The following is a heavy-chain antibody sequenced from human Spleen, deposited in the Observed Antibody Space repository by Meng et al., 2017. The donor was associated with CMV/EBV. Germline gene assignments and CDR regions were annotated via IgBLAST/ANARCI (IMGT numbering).Heavy chain of an antibody. Sequence: GGSLRLSCAASGFIVSSNYMSWVRQAPGKGLEWVSVIYRGGSTHYADSVKGRFTISRDNAKNSLYLQMNSLRAEDTAVYYCARGSSGYYYYGMDVWGQGTTVTVSS. D-gene: IGHD3-22*01. CDR2: IYRGGST. CDR1: GFIVSSNY. V-gene: IGHV3-53*01. CDR3: ARGSSGYYYYGMDV. J-gene: IGHJ6*02.